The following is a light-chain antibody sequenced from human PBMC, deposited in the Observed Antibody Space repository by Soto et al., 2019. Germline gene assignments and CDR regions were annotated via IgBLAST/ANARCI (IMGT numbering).Light chain of an antibody. CDR2: EVS. V-gene: IGLV2-14*01. CDR3: SSYTSSSPNWV. Sequence: QSALTQPASVSGSPGQSITISCTGTSSDVGGYNYVSWYQQHPGKAPKLMIYEVSNRPSGVSNRFSGSKSGNTASLTISGLQDEDEADYYCSSYTSSSPNWVFGGGTKVTVL. CDR1: SSDVGGYNY. J-gene: IGLJ3*02.